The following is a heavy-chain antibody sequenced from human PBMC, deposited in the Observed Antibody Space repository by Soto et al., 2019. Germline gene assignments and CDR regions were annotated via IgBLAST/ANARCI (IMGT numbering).Heavy chain of an antibody. D-gene: IGHD2-15*01. CDR2: IYYSGST. V-gene: IGHV4-61*01. CDR3: ARESGAYCSGGSCYWGGGMDV. J-gene: IGHJ6*02. Sequence: SETLSLTCTVSGGSVSSGSYYWSWIRQPPGKVLGWIGYIYYSGSTHYNPSLKSRVSISVDTTKNQFSLKLSSVTAAATAVYYCARESGAYCSGGSCYWGGGMDVWGQGTTVTVSS. CDR1: GGSVSSGSYY.